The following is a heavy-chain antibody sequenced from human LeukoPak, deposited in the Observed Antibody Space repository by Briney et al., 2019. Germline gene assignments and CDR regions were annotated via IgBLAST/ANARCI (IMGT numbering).Heavy chain of an antibody. CDR2: ISSSGSTI. J-gene: IGHJ1*01. D-gene: IGHD3-3*01. CDR3: ARASGFEGVVTRGYFQH. V-gene: IGHV3-11*01. Sequence: GGSLRLSCAASGFTFSDYYMSWIRQAPGKGLEWISYISSSGSTIYYADSEKGRFTISRDNAKNSLYLQMNSLRAEDTAVYYCARASGFEGVVTRGYFQHWGQGTLVTVSS. CDR1: GFTFSDYY.